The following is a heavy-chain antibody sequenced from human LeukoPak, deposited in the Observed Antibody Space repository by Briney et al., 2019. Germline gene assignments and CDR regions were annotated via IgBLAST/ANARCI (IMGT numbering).Heavy chain of an antibody. CDR1: GFTFSSYA. CDR2: ISDNGGST. V-gene: IGHV3-23*01. J-gene: IGHJ4*02. Sequence: PGGSLRLSCVDSGFTFSSYAMSWVRQVPGKGLEWVSGISDNGGSTYYADSVKGRSTISRDSSRNTLYLQMNSLRVEDTAIYYCASRQGLGWHYVNWGQGTLVTVSS. D-gene: IGHD3-10*02. CDR3: ASRQGLGWHYVN.